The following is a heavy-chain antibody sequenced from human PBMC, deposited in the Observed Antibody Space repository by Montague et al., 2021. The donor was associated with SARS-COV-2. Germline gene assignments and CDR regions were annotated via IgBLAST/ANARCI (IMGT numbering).Heavy chain of an antibody. CDR2: IYASGNT. Sequence: SETLSLTCTVSGGSISNYYWSWIRQPAGKGMEWIGRIYASGNTNYNSSPKRRVTMSVDTYKDQIPLKLNSVTAADTAASYCARDRPRSYYYDSGTYTWGGYGIDVWGQGTTVAVSS. CDR3: ARDRPRSYYYDSGTYTWGGYGIDV. J-gene: IGHJ6*02. D-gene: IGHD3-10*01. V-gene: IGHV4-4*07. CDR1: GGSISNYY.